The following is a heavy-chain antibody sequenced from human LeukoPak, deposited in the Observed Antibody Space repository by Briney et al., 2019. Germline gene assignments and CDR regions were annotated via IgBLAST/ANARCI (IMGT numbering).Heavy chain of an antibody. J-gene: IGHJ4*02. CDR3: ARGPYSSSWYLRSYYFDY. V-gene: IGHV4-34*01. D-gene: IGHD6-13*01. CDR2: INHSGST. Sequence: SETLSLTCAVYGGSFSGYYWSWIRQPPGKGLEWIGEINHSGSTNYNPSLKSRVTISVDTSKNQFSLKLSSVTAADTAVYCCARGPYSSSWYLRSYYFDYWGQGTLVTVSS. CDR1: GGSFSGYY.